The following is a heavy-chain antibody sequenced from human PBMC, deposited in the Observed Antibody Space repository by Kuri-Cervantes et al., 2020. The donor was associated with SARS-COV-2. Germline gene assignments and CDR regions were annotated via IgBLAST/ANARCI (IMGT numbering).Heavy chain of an antibody. CDR2: IHSGGNT. CDR1: GGSISSYF. D-gene: IGHD6-19*01. CDR3: IAYPHGWVTGGGF. J-gene: IGHJ4*02. Sequence: SETLSLTCTVSGGSISSYFWGRIRQPPGKGLEWIATIHSGGNTYYNVSLRSRLTMSVDTSKNQFSLRLTSVTAADMAVYYCIAYPHGWVTGGGFWGQGTLVTVSS. V-gene: IGHV4-59*04.